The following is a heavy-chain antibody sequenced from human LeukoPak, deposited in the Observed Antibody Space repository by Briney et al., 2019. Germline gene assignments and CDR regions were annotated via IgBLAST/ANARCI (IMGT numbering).Heavy chain of an antibody. CDR2: IRSSSSYI. CDR3: ARPGIAVAGEFFDY. J-gene: IGHJ4*02. Sequence: GGSLRLSCAASGFTFSSYSMNWVRQAPGKGLEWVSFIRSSSSYIYYADSVKGRFAISRDNAKNSLYLQMNSLRAEDTAVYYCARPGIAVAGEFFDYWGQGTLVTVSS. V-gene: IGHV3-21*01. D-gene: IGHD6-19*01. CDR1: GFTFSSYS.